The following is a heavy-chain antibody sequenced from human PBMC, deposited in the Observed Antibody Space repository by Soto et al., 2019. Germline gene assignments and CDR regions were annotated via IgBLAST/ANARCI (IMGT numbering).Heavy chain of an antibody. V-gene: IGHV4-59*01. CDR1: GGSISSYY. D-gene: IGHD1-26*01. CDR2: IYYSGST. Sequence: PSETLSLTCTVSGGSISSYYWSWIRQPPGKGLEWIGYIYYSGSTNYNPSLKSRVTISVDTSKNQFSLKLSSVTAADTAGYFCARDHHVLVGGGMDVGGQGTTVTVFS. J-gene: IGHJ6*02. CDR3: ARDHHVLVGGGMDV.